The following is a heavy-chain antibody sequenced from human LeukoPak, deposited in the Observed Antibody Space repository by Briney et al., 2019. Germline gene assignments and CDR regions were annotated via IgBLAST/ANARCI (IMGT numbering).Heavy chain of an antibody. J-gene: IGHJ5*02. D-gene: IGHD3-3*01. Sequence: ASVKVSCKASVYTFTSYDINWVRQATGQGLEWMGWMNPNSGNTGYAQKFQGRVTMTRNTSISTAYMELSSLRSEDTAVYYCARVPSGITIFGVVPSRKNSFDPWGQGTLVTVSS. CDR2: MNPNSGNT. V-gene: IGHV1-8*01. CDR3: ARVPSGITIFGVVPSRKNSFDP. CDR1: VYTFTSYD.